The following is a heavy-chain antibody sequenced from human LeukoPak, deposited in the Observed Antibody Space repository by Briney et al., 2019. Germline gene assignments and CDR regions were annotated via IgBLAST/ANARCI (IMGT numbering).Heavy chain of an antibody. V-gene: IGHV3-21*01. CDR2: ISSSSSYI. CDR3: ARPLYGSGSVNDY. CDR1: GFTFSSYS. J-gene: IGHJ4*02. Sequence: TGGSLRLSCAASGFTFSSYSMNWVRQAPGKGLEWVSSISSSSSYIYYADSVQGRFTISRDNAKNSLFLQMNNLRVEDTAVYYCARPLYGSGSVNDYWGQGTLVTVSS. D-gene: IGHD3-10*01.